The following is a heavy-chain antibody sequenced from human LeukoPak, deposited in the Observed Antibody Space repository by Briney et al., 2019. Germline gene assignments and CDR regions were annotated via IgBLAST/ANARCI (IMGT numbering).Heavy chain of an antibody. CDR1: GYTFTSYY. J-gene: IGHJ4*02. D-gene: IGHD2-8*01. Sequence: ASVKVSCKASGYTFTSYYMHWVRQAPGQGLEWMGIINPSGGSTSCAQKFQGRVTMTRDTSTSTAYMELRSLRSDDTAVYFCVSGQMKEYRKDWYMHHFDSWGQGTPVTVSS. V-gene: IGHV1-46*01. CDR2: INPSGGST. CDR3: VSGQMKEYRKDWYMHHFDS.